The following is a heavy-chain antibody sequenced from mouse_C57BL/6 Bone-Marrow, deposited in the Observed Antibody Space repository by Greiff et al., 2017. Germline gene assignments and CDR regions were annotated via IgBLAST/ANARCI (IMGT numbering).Heavy chain of an antibody. J-gene: IGHJ4*01. CDR3: ARGRASYYPVRAMDY. V-gene: IGHV1-55*01. Sequence: QVQLQQPGAELVKPGASVKMSCKASGYTFTSYWITWVKQRPGQGLEWIGDIYPGSGSTNYNEKFKSKATLTVDTSSSTAYMQLSSLTSEDSAVYYCARGRASYYPVRAMDYWGQGTSVTVSS. CDR2: IYPGSGST. D-gene: IGHD1-1*01. CDR1: GYTFTSYW.